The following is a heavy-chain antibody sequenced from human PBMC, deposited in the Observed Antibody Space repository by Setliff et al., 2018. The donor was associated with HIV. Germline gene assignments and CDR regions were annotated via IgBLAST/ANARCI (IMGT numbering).Heavy chain of an antibody. J-gene: IGHJ6*02. V-gene: IGHV4-34*01. CDR3: ARVPSCADAWCYMYYYYYYGMDV. D-gene: IGHD2-8*02. CDR2: INHSGTA. CDR1: GGSLSSSY. Sequence: SETLSLTCAVYGGSLSSSYWTWIRQAPGKGLEWIGEINHSGTANYNPSLKSRVTMSLDTSKKQFSLKLKSVTAADAAVYYCARVPSCADAWCYMYYYYYYGMDVWGQGTTVTVSS.